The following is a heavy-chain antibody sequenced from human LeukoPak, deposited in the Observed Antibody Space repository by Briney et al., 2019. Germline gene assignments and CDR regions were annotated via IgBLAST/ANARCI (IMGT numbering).Heavy chain of an antibody. V-gene: IGHV1-2*02. CDR1: GYTFTGYY. CDR3: ARDGIAVAGRGAEFDY. Sequence: GASVTVSCTASGYTFTGYYMHWVRQAPGQGLEWMGWINPNSGGTNYAQKFQGRVTMTRDTSISTAYMELRSLRSDDTAVYYCARDGIAVAGRGAEFDYWGQGTLVTVSS. CDR2: INPNSGGT. D-gene: IGHD6-19*01. J-gene: IGHJ4*02.